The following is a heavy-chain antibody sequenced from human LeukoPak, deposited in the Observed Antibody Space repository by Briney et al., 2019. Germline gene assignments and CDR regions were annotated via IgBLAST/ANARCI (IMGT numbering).Heavy chain of an antibody. CDR1: GGSLNNYY. CDR3: ARHRGSSWYESFDY. V-gene: IGHV4-59*08. Sequence: SETLSLTCSVSGGSLNNYYWNWIRQPPGKGLEWIGSMYYGGSTNYNPSLKSRVTISVDTSENQFSLKVSSVTAADTAVYYCARHRGSSWYESFDYWGQGILVTVSS. D-gene: IGHD6-13*01. J-gene: IGHJ4*02. CDR2: MYYGGST.